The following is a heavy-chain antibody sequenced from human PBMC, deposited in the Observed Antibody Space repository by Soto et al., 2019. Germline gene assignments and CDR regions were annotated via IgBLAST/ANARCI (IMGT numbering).Heavy chain of an antibody. CDR1: GGSISGGGYS. Sequence: SETLSLTCAVSGGSISGGGYSWSWIRQPPGKGLEWIGYIYHSGSTYYNPALKSRVTILVDRSKNQFSLKLSSVTAADTAVYYCARGEVVALGYWGQGTLVTVSS. CDR2: IYHSGST. D-gene: IGHD2-15*01. J-gene: IGHJ4*02. CDR3: ARGEVVALGY. V-gene: IGHV4-30-2*01.